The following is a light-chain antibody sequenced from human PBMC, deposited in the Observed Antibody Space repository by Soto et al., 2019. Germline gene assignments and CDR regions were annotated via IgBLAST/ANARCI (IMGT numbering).Light chain of an antibody. CDR3: QQYNNWWT. Sequence: IVMAQSPASLSLSPGERATLSCRASQSVSSNLAWYQQKPGQAPRLLMYATSTRATGIPARFSGSGSGTEFTLTISSLQSEDFAVYYCQQYNNWWTFGQGTKVDIK. J-gene: IGKJ1*01. CDR2: ATS. CDR1: QSVSSN. V-gene: IGKV3-15*01.